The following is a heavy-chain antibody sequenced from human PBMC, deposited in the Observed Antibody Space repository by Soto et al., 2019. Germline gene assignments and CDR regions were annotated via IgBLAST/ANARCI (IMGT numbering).Heavy chain of an antibody. CDR2: IYSGGST. Sequence: GGSLRLSCAASGFTVSSNYMSWVRQAPGKGLEWVSVIYSGGSTNYADSVKGRFTISRDNSKNTLYLQMNSLSAEDTAVYYCARTSSSWSHYYYYYLDVWGKGTTVTVSS. CDR1: GFTVSSNY. V-gene: IGHV3-66*01. CDR3: ARTSSSWSHYYYYYLDV. J-gene: IGHJ6*03. D-gene: IGHD6-13*01.